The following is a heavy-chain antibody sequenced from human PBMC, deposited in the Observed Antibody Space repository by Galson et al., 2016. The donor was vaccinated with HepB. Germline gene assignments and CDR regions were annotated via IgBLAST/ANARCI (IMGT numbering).Heavy chain of an antibody. Sequence: SLRLSCAASGFTFSSYGMHWVRQAPGKGLEWVALIWYDGGDKYYGDSVKGRFIISRDNSKNTLYLQMNSLRAEDTAVYYCARGAFYFDILAGCPDYWGQGVLVTVSS. J-gene: IGHJ4*02. CDR3: ARGAFYFDILAGCPDY. D-gene: IGHD3-9*01. V-gene: IGHV3-33*01. CDR1: GFTFSSYG. CDR2: IWYDGGDK.